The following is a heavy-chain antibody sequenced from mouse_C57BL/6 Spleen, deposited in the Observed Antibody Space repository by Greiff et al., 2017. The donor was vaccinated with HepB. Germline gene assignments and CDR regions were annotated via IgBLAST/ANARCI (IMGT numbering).Heavy chain of an antibody. CDR2: IDPEDGET. Sequence: EVQLQQSGAELVKPGASVKLSCTASGFNIKDYYMHWVKQRTEQGLEWIGRIDPEDGETKYAPKFQGKAPITADTSSNTAYLQLSSLTSEDTAVYYCATPTFYGSSYGDWFAYWGQGTLVTVSA. J-gene: IGHJ3*01. CDR3: ATPTFYGSSYGDWFAY. D-gene: IGHD1-1*01. CDR1: GFNIKDYY. V-gene: IGHV14-2*01.